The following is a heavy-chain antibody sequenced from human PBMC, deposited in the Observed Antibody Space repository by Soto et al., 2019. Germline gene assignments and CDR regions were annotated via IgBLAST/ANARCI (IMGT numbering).Heavy chain of an antibody. Sequence: PGESLKISCKGSGYSFTSYWIGWVRQMPGKGLEWMGIIYPGDSDTRYSPSFQGQVTISADKSISTAYLQWSSLKASDTAMYYCASSLGFLRSLAGLDYWGQGTLVTVSS. CDR2: IYPGDSDT. J-gene: IGHJ4*02. V-gene: IGHV5-51*01. CDR3: ASSLGFLRSLAGLDY. D-gene: IGHD3-16*01. CDR1: GYSFTSYW.